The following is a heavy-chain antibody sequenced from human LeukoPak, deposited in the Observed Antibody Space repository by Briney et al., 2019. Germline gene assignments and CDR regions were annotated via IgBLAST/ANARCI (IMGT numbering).Heavy chain of an antibody. CDR3: VRDWDHFDFDS. CDR1: GFTFSNYW. V-gene: IGHV3-74*01. Sequence: AGGSLRLSCAASGFTFSNYWMHWVRPAPGKGLVWVSRIKGDGSHTIYADSVKGRFTISRDNAKNTLYLQMKSLRAEDTAVYYCVRDWDHFDFDSWGLGTLVTVSS. CDR2: IKGDGSHT. D-gene: IGHD3-9*01. J-gene: IGHJ5*01.